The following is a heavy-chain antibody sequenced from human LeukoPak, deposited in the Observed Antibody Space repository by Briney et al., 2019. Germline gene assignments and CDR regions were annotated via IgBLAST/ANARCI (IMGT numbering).Heavy chain of an antibody. CDR3: ARGLIAVAGIFNY. CDR1: GGSFSGYY. CDR2: INHSGST. Sequence: PSETLSLTCAVYGGSFSGYYWSWIRQPPGKGLEWIGEINHSGSTNYNPSLKSRVTISVDTSKNQFSLKLSSVTAADTAVYYCARGLIAVAGIFNYWGQGTLVTVSS. J-gene: IGHJ4*02. D-gene: IGHD6-19*01. V-gene: IGHV4-34*01.